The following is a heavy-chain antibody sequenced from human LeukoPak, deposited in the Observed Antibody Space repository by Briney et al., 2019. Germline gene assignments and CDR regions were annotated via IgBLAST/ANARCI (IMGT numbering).Heavy chain of an antibody. D-gene: IGHD2/OR15-2a*01. Sequence: PGGSLRLSCEVSGFTFDDYTMHWVRQAPGKGLEWVSLITWDGGSTHYADSVEGRFTISRDNRENSLYLQMNSLRPEDTALYCCAKDRAARGRGNYFYMDVWGKGTTVTVSS. CDR3: AKDRAARGRGNYFYMDV. CDR2: ITWDGGST. CDR1: GFTFDDYT. J-gene: IGHJ6*03. V-gene: IGHV3-43D*03.